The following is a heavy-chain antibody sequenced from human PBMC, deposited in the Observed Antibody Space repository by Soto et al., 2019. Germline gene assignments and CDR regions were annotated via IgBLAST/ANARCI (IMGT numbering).Heavy chain of an antibody. J-gene: IGHJ6*02. D-gene: IGHD3-10*01. CDR2: IYHSGST. Sequence: SETLSLTCAVSGGSISSSNWWSWVRQPPGKGLEWIGEIYHSGSTNYNPSLKSRVTISVDTSKNQFSLKLSSVTAADTAVYYCARFITMVRGVTIHYYCYGMDVWGQGTTVTVSS. V-gene: IGHV4-4*02. CDR1: GGSISSSNW. CDR3: ARFITMVRGVTIHYYCYGMDV.